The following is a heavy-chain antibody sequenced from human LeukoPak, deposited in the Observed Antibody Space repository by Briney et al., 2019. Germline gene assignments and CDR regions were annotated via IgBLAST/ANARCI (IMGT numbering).Heavy chain of an antibody. CDR2: IKQVGSEK. V-gene: IGHV3-7*03. CDR3: ARGQTTVTN. D-gene: IGHD4-17*01. Sequence: GGSLRLSCAASGFTFRSYWMSWVRQAPGKGLEWVANIKQVGSEKYYLDSVKGRFTISRDNAKNSLYLQMNSLRAEDTAVYYCARGQTTVTNWGQGTLVTVSS. J-gene: IGHJ4*02. CDR1: GFTFRSYW.